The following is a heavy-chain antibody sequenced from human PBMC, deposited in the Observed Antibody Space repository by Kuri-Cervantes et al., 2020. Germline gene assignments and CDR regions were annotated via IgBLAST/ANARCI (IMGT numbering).Heavy chain of an antibody. CDR3: AKGQGVVVASIDY. CDR2: ISYDGSNK. CDR1: GFTFRSYA. Sequence: LSLTCAASGFTFRSYAMHWVRQAPGKGLEWVAVISYDGSNKHYADSVKGRFTISRDNSKNTLYLQMNSLRAEDTAVYYCAKGQGVVVASIDYWGQGTLVTVSS. J-gene: IGHJ4*02. V-gene: IGHV3-30-3*01. D-gene: IGHD3-22*01.